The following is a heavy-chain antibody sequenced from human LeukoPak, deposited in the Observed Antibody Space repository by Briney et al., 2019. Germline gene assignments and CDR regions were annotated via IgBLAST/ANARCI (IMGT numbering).Heavy chain of an antibody. J-gene: IGHJ3*01. CDR1: GGTFSSYA. CDR2: IIPIFGTA. V-gene: IGHV1-69*01. Sequence: RASVKVSCKASGGTFSSYAISWVRQAPGQGLEWMGGIIPIFGTANYAQKFQGRVTITADESTSTAYMELSRLKSDDTALYYCASKGAGHCYDASCMGSFDLWGQGTTVAVSS. D-gene: IGHD2-15*01. CDR3: ASKGAGHCYDASCMGSFDL.